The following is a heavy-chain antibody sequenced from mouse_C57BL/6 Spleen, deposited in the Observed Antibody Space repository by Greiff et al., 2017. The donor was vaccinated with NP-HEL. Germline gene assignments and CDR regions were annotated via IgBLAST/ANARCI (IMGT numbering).Heavy chain of an antibody. CDR2: ISSGGSYT. Sequence: EVKLVESGGDLVKPGGSLKLSCAASGFTFSSYGMSWVRQTPDKRLEWVATISSGGSYTYYPDSVKGRFTISRDNAKNTLYLQMSSLKSEDTAMYYCARHEGDSSGSGAMDYWGQGTSVTVSS. D-gene: IGHD3-2*02. CDR3: ARHEGDSSGSGAMDY. J-gene: IGHJ4*01. CDR1: GFTFSSYG. V-gene: IGHV5-6*01.